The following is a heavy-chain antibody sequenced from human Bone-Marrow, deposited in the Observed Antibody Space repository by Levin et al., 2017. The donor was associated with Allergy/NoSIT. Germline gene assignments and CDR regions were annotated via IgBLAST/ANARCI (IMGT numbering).Heavy chain of an antibody. CDR3: ATRDCSSTVCRIY. D-gene: IGHD2-2*01. Sequence: SVKVSCKASGGLFLTSPVSWVRLRLAPGQGLEWMGGVVPAFHAPTYTQKFQGRVTITVDDSTDTAYMELRSLTFQDAAVYFCATRDCSSTVCRIYWGQGTVITVSS. V-gene: IGHV1-69*13. CDR2: VVPAFHAP. CDR1: GGLFLTSP. J-gene: IGHJ4*02.